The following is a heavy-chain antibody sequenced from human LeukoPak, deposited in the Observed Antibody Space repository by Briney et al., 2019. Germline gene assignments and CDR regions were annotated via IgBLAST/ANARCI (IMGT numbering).Heavy chain of an antibody. CDR2: ISSSSSYI. J-gene: IGHJ6*02. D-gene: IGHD4-23*01. V-gene: IGHV3-21*01. CDR1: GFTFSSYS. Sequence: NPGGSLRLSCAASGFTFSSYSMNWVRQSPGKGLEWVSSISSSSSYIYYADSVKGRFTISRDNAKNSLYLQMNSLRAVDTAVYYCARDGGPSNYYYGMDVWGQGTTVTVSS. CDR3: ARDGGPSNYYYGMDV.